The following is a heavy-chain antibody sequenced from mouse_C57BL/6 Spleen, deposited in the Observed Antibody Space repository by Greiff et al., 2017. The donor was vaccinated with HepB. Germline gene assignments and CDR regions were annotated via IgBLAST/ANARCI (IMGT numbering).Heavy chain of an antibody. CDR3: ATVVAPYWYFDV. CDR1: GYAFSSSW. CDR2: IYPGDGDT. J-gene: IGHJ1*03. Sequence: QVQLKQSGPELVKPGASVKISCKASGYAFSSSWMNWVKQRPGKGLEWIGRIYPGDGDTNYNGKFKGKATLTADKSSSPAYMQLSSLTSEDSAVYFCATVVAPYWYFDVWGTGTTVTVSS. D-gene: IGHD1-1*01. V-gene: IGHV1-82*01.